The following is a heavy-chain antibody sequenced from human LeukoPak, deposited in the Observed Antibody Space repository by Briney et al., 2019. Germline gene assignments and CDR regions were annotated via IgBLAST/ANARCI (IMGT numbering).Heavy chain of an antibody. CDR3: ARDRHKYNYDGSGYPPY. D-gene: IGHD3-22*01. CDR2: IFYTGST. Sequence: PSETLSLTCTVSGVSISGNYWSWIRQPPGKGLEWIGYIFYTGSTNYNPSLQSRVTILLDTSKNQFSLKLSSVSAADTAVYYCARDRHKYNYDGSGYPPYWGQGTLVTVSS. J-gene: IGHJ4*02. V-gene: IGHV4-59*01. CDR1: GVSISGNY.